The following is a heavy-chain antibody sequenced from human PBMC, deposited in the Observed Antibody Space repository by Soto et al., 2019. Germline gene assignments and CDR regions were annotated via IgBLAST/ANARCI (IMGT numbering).Heavy chain of an antibody. CDR3: ARVRPYYYNSSGYAFDI. CDR1: GYSISSGYY. D-gene: IGHD3-22*01. CDR2: IYHSGST. V-gene: IGHV4-38-2*01. J-gene: IGHJ3*02. Sequence: SETLSLTCAVSGYSISSGYYWGWIRQPPGKGLEWIGSIYHSGSTYYNPSLKSRVTISVDTSKNQFSLKLSSVTAADTAVYYCARVRPYYYNSSGYAFDIWGQGTMVTV.